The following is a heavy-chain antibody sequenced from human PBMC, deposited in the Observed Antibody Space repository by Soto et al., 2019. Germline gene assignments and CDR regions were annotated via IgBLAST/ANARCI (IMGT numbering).Heavy chain of an antibody. CDR1: GFTFISYG. Sequence: QVQLVESGGGVVQPGRSLRLSCAASGFTFISYGMHWVRQAPGKGLVRVAVIWYDGSNKYYADSVKGRFTISRDNSKNTLYLQMNSLRAEDTAVYYCARDGGTWPDYSGQGTPVTVAS. D-gene: IGHD5-12*01. CDR2: IWYDGSNK. V-gene: IGHV3-33*01. J-gene: IGHJ4*02. CDR3: ARDGGTWPDY.